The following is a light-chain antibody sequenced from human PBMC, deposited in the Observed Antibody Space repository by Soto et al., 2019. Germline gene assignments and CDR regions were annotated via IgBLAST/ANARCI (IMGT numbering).Light chain of an antibody. V-gene: IGKV1-5*03. CDR3: QQYNLYPWT. J-gene: IGKJ1*01. CDR1: QSVSHW. Sequence: DIQMTQSPSTLSAFVGDRVIITCRASQSVSHWLAWYQQKPGKAPKVLIYKTSTLESGVPSRFSGSGSGTEFTLTISSLQPDDFATYYCQQYNLYPWTFGQGTKVDIK. CDR2: KTS.